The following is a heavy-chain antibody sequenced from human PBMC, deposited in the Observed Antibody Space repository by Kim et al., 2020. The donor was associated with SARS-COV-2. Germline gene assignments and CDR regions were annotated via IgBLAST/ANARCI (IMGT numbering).Heavy chain of an antibody. CDR2: ISSSSSTI. CDR3: ARRYYDDSSGYLY. Sequence: GGSLRLSCAASGVTFSTYIMNWVRQAPGKGLEWVSYISSSSSTIHYADSVKGRFTISRDNAKNSLYLQMNSLRDEDTAVYSCARRYYDDSSGYLYWGQGTLVTVSS. D-gene: IGHD3-22*01. V-gene: IGHV3-48*02. CDR1: GVTFSTYI. J-gene: IGHJ4*02.